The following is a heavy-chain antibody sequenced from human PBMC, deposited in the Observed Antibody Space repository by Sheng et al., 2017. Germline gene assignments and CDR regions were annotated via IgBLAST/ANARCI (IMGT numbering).Heavy chain of an antibody. CDR2: ISGSGGSA. CDR3: AKLGXSVSYGDYRFPLDI. Sequence: EMQLVESGGALVQTGGSLRLSCISSEFTFGTYAMSWVRQAPGKGLEWVSAISGSGGSANYADSVKGRFTISRDNSKNTLYLQMNSLRAEDTALYYCAKLGXSVSYGDYRFPLDIWG. J-gene: IGHJ3*02. CDR1: EFTFGTYA. D-gene: IGHD4-17*01. V-gene: IGHV3-23*04.